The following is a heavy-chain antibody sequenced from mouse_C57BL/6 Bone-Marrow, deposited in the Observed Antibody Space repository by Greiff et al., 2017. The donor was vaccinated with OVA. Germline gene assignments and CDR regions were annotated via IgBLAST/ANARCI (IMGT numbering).Heavy chain of an antibody. CDR2: INYDGSST. CDR1: GFTFSDYY. D-gene: IGHD4-1*01. Sequence: EVKLVESEGGLVQPGSSMKLSCTASGFTFSDYYMAWVRQVPEKGLEWVANINYDGSSTYYLDSLKSRFIISRDNAKNILYLQMGSLKSEDTATYYCARERSNWGYAMDYWGQGTSVTVSS. J-gene: IGHJ4*01. CDR3: ARERSNWGYAMDY. V-gene: IGHV5-16*01.